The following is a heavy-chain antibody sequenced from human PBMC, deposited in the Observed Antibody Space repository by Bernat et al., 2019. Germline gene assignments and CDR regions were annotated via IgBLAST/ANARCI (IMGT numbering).Heavy chain of an antibody. CDR2: ISYDGSNK. V-gene: IGHV3-30*18. CDR3: AKEYGDYGWFDY. CDR1: GFTVSSNY. Sequence: VQLVETGGGLIQPGGSLRLSCAASGFTVSSNYMSWVRQAPGKGLEWVAVISYDGSNKYYADSVKGRFTISRDNSKNTLYLQMNSLRAEDTAVYYCAKEYGDYGWFDYWGQGTLVTVSS. J-gene: IGHJ4*02. D-gene: IGHD4-17*01.